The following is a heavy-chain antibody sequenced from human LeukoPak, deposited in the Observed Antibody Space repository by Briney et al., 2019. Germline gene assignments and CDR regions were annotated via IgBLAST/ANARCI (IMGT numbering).Heavy chain of an antibody. J-gene: IGHJ4*02. CDR2: IIPIFGTA. D-gene: IGHD5-24*01. V-gene: IGHV1-69*05. Sequence: SVEVSCKASGGTFSSYAISWVRQAPGQGLEWMGGIIPIFGTANYAQKFQGRVTITTDESTSTAYMELSSLRSEDTAVYYCARGGDGYNWKFDYWGQGTLVTVSS. CDR1: GGTFSSYA. CDR3: ARGGDGYNWKFDY.